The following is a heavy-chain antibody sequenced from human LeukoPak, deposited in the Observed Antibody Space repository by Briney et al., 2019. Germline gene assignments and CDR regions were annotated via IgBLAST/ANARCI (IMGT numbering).Heavy chain of an antibody. CDR3: AYRNNFEY. D-gene: IGHD1-26*01. CDR2: IKAGGSEK. J-gene: IGHJ4*02. CDR1: GFSLSGHW. V-gene: IGHV3-7*05. Sequence: GGSPRLSCATSGFSLSGHWMNWVRQPPGKGLEWVANIKAGGSEKYYVDSVKGRFTISRDDAKRTVDLQMDNLRTEGTAVYYCAYRNNFEYWGQGTLVTVSS.